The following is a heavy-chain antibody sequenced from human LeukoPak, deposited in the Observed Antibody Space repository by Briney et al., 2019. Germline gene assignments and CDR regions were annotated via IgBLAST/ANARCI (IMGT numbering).Heavy chain of an antibody. Sequence: PGGSLRLSCAASGFTFSSYGMHWVRQAPGKGLEWVAVIWYDGSNKYYADSVKGRFTISRDNSKNTLYLQMNSLRAEDTAVYYCARDRNGGSYFDYWGQGTLVTVSP. CDR1: GFTFSSYG. J-gene: IGHJ4*02. CDR3: ARDRNGGSYFDY. CDR2: IWYDGSNK. V-gene: IGHV3-33*01. D-gene: IGHD1-1*01.